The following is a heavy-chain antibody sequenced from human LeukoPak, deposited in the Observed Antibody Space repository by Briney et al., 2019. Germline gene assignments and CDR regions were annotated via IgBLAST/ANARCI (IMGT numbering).Heavy chain of an antibody. Sequence: SETLSLTCTVSGGSISSYYWSWIRQPPGKGLEWIGYIYYSGSTNYNPSLKSRVTISVDTSKNQFSLKLSSVTAADTAVYYCARELPNDAFDIWGQGTMVTVSS. V-gene: IGHV4-59*01. CDR2: IYYSGST. J-gene: IGHJ3*02. D-gene: IGHD2-15*01. CDR3: ARELPNDAFDI. CDR1: GGSISSYY.